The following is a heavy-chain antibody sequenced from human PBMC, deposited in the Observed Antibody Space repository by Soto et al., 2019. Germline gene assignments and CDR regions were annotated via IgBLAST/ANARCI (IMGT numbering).Heavy chain of an antibody. J-gene: IGHJ5*01. CDR1: GFTFDDYA. D-gene: IGHD1-1*01. CDR3: TKDRTTLLGYNSSDS. Sequence: GGSLRLSCEASGFTFDDYAMHWVRQVPGKGLEWVSGISWNSNRIEYADSVRGRFTISRDNAKKSVYLQMNSLRVDDTAFYFCTKDRTTLLGYNSSDSWGQGTLVTVSS. CDR2: ISWNSNRI. V-gene: IGHV3-9*01.